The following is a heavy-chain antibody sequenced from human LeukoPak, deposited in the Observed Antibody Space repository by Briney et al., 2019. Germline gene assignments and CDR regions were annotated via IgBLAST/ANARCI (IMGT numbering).Heavy chain of an antibody. V-gene: IGHV3-23*01. CDR3: ARGGGLDV. CDR2: INGRGDST. D-gene: IGHD3-16*01. J-gene: IGHJ6*02. CDR1: GFSFSTYT. Sequence: PGGSLRLSCAASGFSFSTYTMNWFRQAPGKGLEWVSAINGRGDSTFYADSVKGQFTISRDNSKSTVYLQMNSLRADDTAVYFCARGGGLDVWGQGATVTVSS.